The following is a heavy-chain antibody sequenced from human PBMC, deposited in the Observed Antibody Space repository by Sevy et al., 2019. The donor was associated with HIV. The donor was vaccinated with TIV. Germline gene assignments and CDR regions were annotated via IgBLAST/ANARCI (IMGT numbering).Heavy chain of an antibody. CDR2: FIPIFGKT. Sequence: ASVKVSCKTSGGIFSNYVMHWVRQAPGQGLEWMGGFIPIFGKTKYAQKFQGRVTLTGDESTGTAYMELSSLTSEDTAVYFCARGNQGVPAAIHDWFDPWGQGTLVTVSS. J-gene: IGHJ5*02. CDR1: GGIFSNYV. CDR3: ARGNQGVPAAIHDWFDP. V-gene: IGHV1-69*13. D-gene: IGHD2-2*01.